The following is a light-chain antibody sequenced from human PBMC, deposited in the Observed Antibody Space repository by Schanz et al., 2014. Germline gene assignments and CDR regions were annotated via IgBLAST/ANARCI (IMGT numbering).Light chain of an antibody. V-gene: IGLV2-8*01. CDR3: SSYAGSNNLV. CDR2: GIN. J-gene: IGLJ2*01. CDR1: SSDVGGYNY. Sequence: SALTQPRSVSGSPGQSVTISCTGTSSDVGGYNYVSWYQQHPGKAPKLMIYGINKRPSGVPDRFSGSKSGNTASLTVSGLQAEDEAVYYCSSYAGSNNLVFGGGTKLTVL.